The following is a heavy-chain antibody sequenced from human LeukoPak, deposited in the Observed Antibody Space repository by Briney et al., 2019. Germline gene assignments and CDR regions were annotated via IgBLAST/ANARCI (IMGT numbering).Heavy chain of an antibody. Sequence: GGSLRLSCAASGFTLSDHYMDWVRQAPGKGLEWVGLTRNKANSYTTEYAASVKGRFTISRDDSKNSLYLQMNSLRPADTAVYYCAGAPLYHDALTGYNPYLDQWGQGVPVTVSS. CDR3: AGAPLYHDALTGYNPYLDQ. J-gene: IGHJ4*02. CDR2: TRNKANSYTT. CDR1: GFTLSDHY. V-gene: IGHV3-72*01. D-gene: IGHD3-9*01.